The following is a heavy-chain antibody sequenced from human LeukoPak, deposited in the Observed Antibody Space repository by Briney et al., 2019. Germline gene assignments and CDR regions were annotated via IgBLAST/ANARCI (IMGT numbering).Heavy chain of an antibody. V-gene: IGHV3-23*01. CDR1: GFTFSTYA. J-gene: IGHJ3*02. CDR2: ISGDHAGRLGAT. D-gene: IGHD2-2*03. Sequence: GGSLRLSCAASGFTFSTYAMTWVRQAPGKGLEWVSGISGDHAGRLGATYYADSVQGRFTISRDNSKSALYLQMHSLRAEDTAMYFCAKGGYFSFDMWGQGTKVTVSS. CDR3: AKGGYFSFDM.